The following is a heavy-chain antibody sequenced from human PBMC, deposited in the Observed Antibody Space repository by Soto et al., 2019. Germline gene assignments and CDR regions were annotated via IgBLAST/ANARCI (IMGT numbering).Heavy chain of an antibody. CDR3: ARVNSARPLSALVAFDY. D-gene: IGHD5-12*01. V-gene: IGHV4-4*03. Sequence: PPETLSLTCAVSGGSISSSNCWSWVRQPPGKGLEWIGEIYHSGSTNFNPSLKSRVTISVDTSKNQFSLKLSSVTAADTAVYYCARVNSARPLSALVAFDYWGQGTRVTVSS. J-gene: IGHJ4*02. CDR1: GGSISSSNC. CDR2: IYHSGST.